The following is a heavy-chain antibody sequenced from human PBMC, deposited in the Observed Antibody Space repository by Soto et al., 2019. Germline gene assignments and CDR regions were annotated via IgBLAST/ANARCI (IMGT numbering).Heavy chain of an antibody. D-gene: IGHD3-10*01. J-gene: IGHJ5*02. Sequence: QITLKESGPTLVRPTQTLTLTCTFSGFSLSTTGVGVGWIRQPPGKALEWLALIYWDDDKRYSPALKSRLTTPNATSKNEVIRTITSVYPWDTATYYRAQRLLDYGLERERANYFDTWGQRTLVSVSS. CDR1: GFSLSTTGVG. CDR2: IYWDDDK. V-gene: IGHV2-5*02. CDR3: AQRLLDYGLERERANYFDT.